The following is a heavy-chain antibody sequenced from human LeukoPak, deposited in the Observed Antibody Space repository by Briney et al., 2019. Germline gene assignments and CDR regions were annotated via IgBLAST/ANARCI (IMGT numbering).Heavy chain of an antibody. V-gene: IGHV4-61*01. J-gene: IGHJ2*01. D-gene: IGHD6-13*01. CDR1: GGSVSSGSYY. CDR3: ARIAAAGFFDL. Sequence: PSGTLSLTCTVSGGSVSSGSYYWSWIRQPPGKGLEWIGYIYYSGSTNYNPSLKSRVTISVDTSKNQFSMKLSSVTAADTAVYYCARIAAAGFFDLWGRGTLVTVSS. CDR2: IYYSGST.